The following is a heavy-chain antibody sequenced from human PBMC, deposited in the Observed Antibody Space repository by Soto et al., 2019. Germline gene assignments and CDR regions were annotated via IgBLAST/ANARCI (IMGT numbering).Heavy chain of an antibody. Sequence: EVQLVESGGVLVQPGGSLRLSCAASGFTFSSYWMHWVRQAPGKGLVWVSRINSDGSSTSYADSVKGRFTISRDNAKNTLYLQMNSLRAEDTAVYYCARTSLVVAAATREDYWGQGTLVTVSS. V-gene: IGHV3-74*01. J-gene: IGHJ4*02. CDR2: INSDGSST. CDR3: ARTSLVVAAATREDY. CDR1: GFTFSSYW. D-gene: IGHD2-15*01.